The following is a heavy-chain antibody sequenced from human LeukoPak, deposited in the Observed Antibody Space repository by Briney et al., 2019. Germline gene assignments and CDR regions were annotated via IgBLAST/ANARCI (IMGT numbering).Heavy chain of an antibody. V-gene: IGHV1-69*06. J-gene: IGHJ4*02. CDR1: GYTFTGYY. Sequence: GASVKVSCKASGYTFTGYYMHWVRQAPGQGLEWMGGIIPIFGTANYAQKFQGRVTITADKSTSTAYMELSSLRSEDTAVYYCARDRRLVDIQLWLALDYWGQGTLVTVSS. D-gene: IGHD5-18*01. CDR2: IIPIFGTA. CDR3: ARDRRLVDIQLWLALDY.